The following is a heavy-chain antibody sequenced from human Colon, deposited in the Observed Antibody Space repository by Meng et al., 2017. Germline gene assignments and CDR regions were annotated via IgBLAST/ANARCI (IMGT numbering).Heavy chain of an antibody. D-gene: IGHD6-6*01. CDR3: ARGLRIEARPEWFDP. CDR1: GYTFTSYD. CDR2: MNPNSGNT. J-gene: IGHJ5*02. Sequence: QVQLVQSGAEVKNPGGSVKVSCKASGYTFTSYDINWVRQATGQGLEWMGWMNPNSGNTGYAQKFQGRVTMTRNTSISTAYMELSSLTSEDTAVYYCARGLRIEARPEWFDPWGQGTLVTVSS. V-gene: IGHV1-8*01.